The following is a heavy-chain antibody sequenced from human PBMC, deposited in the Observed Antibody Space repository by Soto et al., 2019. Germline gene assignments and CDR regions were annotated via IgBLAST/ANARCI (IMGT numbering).Heavy chain of an antibody. J-gene: IGHJ6*02. CDR2: INPNSGGA. CDR1: GYTFTGYY. Sequence: ASVKFSCKASGYTFTGYYMHWVRQAPGQGLEWMGWINPNSGGANYAQKFQGRVTMTRDTSISTAYMELSRLRSDDTAVYYCARVRYYDSSGYGSSAYYYGMDVWGQGTTVTVSS. D-gene: IGHD3-22*01. CDR3: ARVRYYDSSGYGSSAYYYGMDV. V-gene: IGHV1-2*02.